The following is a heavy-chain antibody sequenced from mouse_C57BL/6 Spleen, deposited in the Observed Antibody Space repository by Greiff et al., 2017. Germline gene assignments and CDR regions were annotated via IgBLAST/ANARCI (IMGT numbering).Heavy chain of an antibody. V-gene: IGHV1-69*01. J-gene: IGHJ2*01. CDR2: IDPSDSYT. Sequence: QVQLKQPGAELVMPGASVKLSCKASGYTFTSYWMHWVKQRPGQGLEWIGEIDPSDSYTNYNQKFKGKSTLTVDKSSSTAYMQLSSLTSEDSAVYYCARRNGYYGYFDYWGQGTTLTVSS. CDR3: ARRNGYYGYFDY. D-gene: IGHD2-3*01. CDR1: GYTFTSYW.